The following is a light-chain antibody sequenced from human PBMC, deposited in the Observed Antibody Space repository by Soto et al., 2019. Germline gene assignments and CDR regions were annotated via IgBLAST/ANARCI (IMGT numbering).Light chain of an antibody. Sequence: EIVMTQSPGTLSLSPGERAPLSCRASQSVSSNLAWYQQKPGQAPRLLIYGASSRATGTPDRFSGSGSGTDFTLTISRLEPEDFAVYYCQQYGSSPPLSFGGGTKV. CDR1: QSVSSN. J-gene: IGKJ4*01. CDR2: GAS. CDR3: QQYGSSPPLS. V-gene: IGKV3-20*01.